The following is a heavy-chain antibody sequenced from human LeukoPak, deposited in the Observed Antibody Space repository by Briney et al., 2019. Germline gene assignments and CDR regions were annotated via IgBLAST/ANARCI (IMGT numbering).Heavy chain of an antibody. Sequence: PSETLSLTCAVYGGSFSGYYWGWIRQPPGKGLEWIGEINHSGSTNYNPSLKSRVTISVDTSKNHFSLKLSSVTAADTAVYYCARLRYFDWLRTTYYYYYMDVWGKGTTVTISS. CDR3: ARLRYFDWLRTTYYYYYMDV. J-gene: IGHJ6*03. D-gene: IGHD3-9*01. CDR1: GGSFSGYY. V-gene: IGHV4-34*01. CDR2: INHSGST.